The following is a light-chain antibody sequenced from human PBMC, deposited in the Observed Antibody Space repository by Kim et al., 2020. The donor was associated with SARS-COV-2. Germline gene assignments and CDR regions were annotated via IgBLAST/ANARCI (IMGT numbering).Light chain of an antibody. CDR1: RTISTY. Sequence: SASVGDRVTITCRASRTISTYVNWYQHKPGKAPNLLIYGASSLQSGVPSRFSGSGSGTSFTLTISSLQPEDFGNYYCQQSYSTPYIFGPGTKVEI. CDR2: GAS. CDR3: QQSYSTPYI. J-gene: IGKJ2*01. V-gene: IGKV1-39*01.